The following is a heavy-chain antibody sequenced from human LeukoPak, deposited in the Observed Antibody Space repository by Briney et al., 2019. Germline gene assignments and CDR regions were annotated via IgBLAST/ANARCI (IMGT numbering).Heavy chain of an antibody. Sequence: SETLSLTCTVSGGSISSYYWSWIRQPPGKGLEWIGYIYYSGSTNYNPSLKSRVTISVDTSKNQFSLKLSSVTAADTAVYYCARVGPGVLRFLEWLPLFDPWGQGTLVTVSS. CDR3: ARVGPGVLRFLEWLPLFDP. CDR1: GGSISSYY. J-gene: IGHJ5*02. D-gene: IGHD3-3*01. V-gene: IGHV4-59*01. CDR2: IYYSGST.